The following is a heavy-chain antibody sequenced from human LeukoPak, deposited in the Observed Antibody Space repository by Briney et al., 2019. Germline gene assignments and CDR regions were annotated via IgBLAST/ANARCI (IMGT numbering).Heavy chain of an antibody. V-gene: IGHV3-33*01. D-gene: IGHD3-3*01. CDR2: IWYDESNK. CDR1: GFTFSSYG. Sequence: GRSLRLSCAASGFTFSSYGMPWVRQAPGKGLEWVAVIWYDESNKYYADSVKGRFTISRDNSKNTLYLQMNSLRAEDTAVYYCAIQAGSGYNPIYWGQGTLVTVSS. J-gene: IGHJ4*02. CDR3: AIQAGSGYNPIY.